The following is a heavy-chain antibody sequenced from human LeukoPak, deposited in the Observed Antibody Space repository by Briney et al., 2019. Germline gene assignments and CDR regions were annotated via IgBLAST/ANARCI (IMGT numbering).Heavy chain of an antibody. D-gene: IGHD6-19*01. CDR1: GFTVSSNY. CDR3: ARAPIIAVAGSYFDY. CDR2: IYSGGST. V-gene: IGHV3-53*01. Sequence: PGGSRRLSCAASGFTVSSNYMSWVRQAPGKGLEWVSVIYSGGSTYYADSVKGRFTISRDNSKNTLYLQMNSLRAEDTAVYYCARAPIIAVAGSYFDYWGQGTLVTVSS. J-gene: IGHJ4*02.